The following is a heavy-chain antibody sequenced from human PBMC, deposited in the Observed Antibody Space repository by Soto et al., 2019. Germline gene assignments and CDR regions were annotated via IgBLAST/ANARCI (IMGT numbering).Heavy chain of an antibody. D-gene: IGHD3-10*01. CDR1: GGSIRSSNW. CDR3: ARDRGWYYYGSGTRSGIAFDI. V-gene: IGHV4-4*02. J-gene: IGHJ3*02. CDR2: IYHSGST. Sequence: SETLSLTCAVSGGSIRSSNWWSWVRQPPGKGLEWIGEIYHSGSTNYNPSLKSRVTISVDKSKNQFSLKLSSVTAADTAVYYCARDRGWYYYGSGTRSGIAFDIWGQGTMVTVSS.